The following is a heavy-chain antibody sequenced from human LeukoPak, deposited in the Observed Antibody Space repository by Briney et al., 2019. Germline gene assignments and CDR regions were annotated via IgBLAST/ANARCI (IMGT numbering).Heavy chain of an antibody. CDR2: IWYDGSNK. CDR1: GFTFSSYG. D-gene: IGHD1-26*01. V-gene: IGHV3-33*01. CDR3: ARDNSGSYFLGSSTLDYYFDY. Sequence: PGRSLRLSCAASGFTFSSYGMHWVRQAPGKGLEWVAVIWYDGSNKYYADSVKGRFTISRDNSKNTLYLQMNSLRAEDTAVYYCARDNSGSYFLGSSTLDYYFDYWGQGTLVTVSS. J-gene: IGHJ4*02.